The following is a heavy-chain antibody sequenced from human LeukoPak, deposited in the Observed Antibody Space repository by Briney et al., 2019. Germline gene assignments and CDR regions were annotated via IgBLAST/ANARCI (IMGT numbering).Heavy chain of an antibody. V-gene: IGHV3-11*04. Sequence: KPSETLSLTCTVSGDSISSSSFFWGWIRQPPGKGLEWVSYISSSGSTIYYADSVKGRFTISRDNAKNSLYLQMNSLRAEDTAVYYCARGRFYSSGGHDAFDIWGQGTMVTVSS. D-gene: IGHD6-19*01. CDR1: GDSISSSSFF. J-gene: IGHJ3*02. CDR2: ISSSGSTI. CDR3: ARGRFYSSGGHDAFDI.